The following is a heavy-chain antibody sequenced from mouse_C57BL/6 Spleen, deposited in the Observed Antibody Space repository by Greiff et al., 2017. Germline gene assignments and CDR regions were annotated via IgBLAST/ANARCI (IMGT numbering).Heavy chain of an antibody. CDR1: GYTFTSYG. D-gene: IGHD1-1*01. CDR2: SYPRSGNT. CDR3: ARVYGSSFYFDY. V-gene: IGHV1-81*01. Sequence: QVQLQQSGAELARPGASVKLSCKASGYTFTSYGISWVKQRTGQGLEWIGESYPRSGNTYYNEKFKGKATLTADKSSSTAYMELRSLTSEDSAVYFCARVYGSSFYFDYWGQGTTLTVSS. J-gene: IGHJ2*01.